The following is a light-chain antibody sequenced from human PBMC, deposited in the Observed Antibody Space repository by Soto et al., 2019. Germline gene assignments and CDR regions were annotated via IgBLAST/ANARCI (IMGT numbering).Light chain of an antibody. J-gene: IGKJ5*01. CDR1: QSVSSSL. Sequence: EIVLTQSPGTLSLSPGERATLSCRASQSVSSSLLAWYQQKPGQAPRLLIYGASSRATGTPDRFSGTGSETDFTLTISRLEPEDFAVYYCQQYDNSPITFGQGTRLEIK. CDR2: GAS. CDR3: QQYDNSPIT. V-gene: IGKV3-20*01.